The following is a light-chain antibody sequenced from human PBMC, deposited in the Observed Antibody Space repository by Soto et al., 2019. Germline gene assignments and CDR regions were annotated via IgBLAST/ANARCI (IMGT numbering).Light chain of an antibody. CDR2: GAS. Sequence: EIVMTQSPATLSVSPGERATLSCRASQSVSSNLAWYQQKPGQAPRLLIYGASTGATGIPDRFSGSGSGTEFSLTISSLQSEDFAVYYCQQYNYWPRTFGQGTKVDIK. CDR1: QSVSSN. V-gene: IGKV3D-15*01. J-gene: IGKJ1*01. CDR3: QQYNYWPRT.